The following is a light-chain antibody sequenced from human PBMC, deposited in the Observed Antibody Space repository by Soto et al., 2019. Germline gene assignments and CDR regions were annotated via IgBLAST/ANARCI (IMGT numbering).Light chain of an antibody. CDR1: QSISRY. Sequence: EIALTQSPATLSLSPGERATLSCRASQSISRYLAWYQQKPGQAPRLLIYDASNRATGIPARFSGSGSGTDFTLTISSLEPEDFAVYYCQQRSNWQITFGQGTRLEI. J-gene: IGKJ5*01. CDR2: DAS. CDR3: QQRSNWQIT. V-gene: IGKV3-11*01.